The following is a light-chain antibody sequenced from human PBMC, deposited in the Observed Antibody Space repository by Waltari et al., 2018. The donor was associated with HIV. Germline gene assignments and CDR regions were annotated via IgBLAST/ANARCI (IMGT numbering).Light chain of an antibody. CDR2: QDT. CDR3: QAWDNSTAV. J-gene: IGLJ2*01. Sequence: SYELTQPPSVSVSPGLTASVTCSGDKLGDKYVCWYQQKPGRSPGLVLFQDTKRPSGIPERFSGSNSGNTATLTISGTQAVDEADYFCQAWDNSTAVFGGGTQLTVL. V-gene: IGLV3-1*01. CDR1: KLGDKY.